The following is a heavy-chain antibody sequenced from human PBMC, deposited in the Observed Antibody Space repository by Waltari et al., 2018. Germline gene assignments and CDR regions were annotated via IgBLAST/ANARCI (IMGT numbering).Heavy chain of an antibody. CDR3: AKGTQLRDAFDI. J-gene: IGHJ3*02. Sequence: VQLVQSGAEVKKPGSSEKVSCKDAGGTFSSYAISWVRQAPGQGLEWMGGIIPIFGTANYAQKFQGRFTITTYESTSTAYMELSSLRSEDTAVYYCAKGTQLRDAFDIWGQGTMVTVSS. CDR2: IIPIFGTA. D-gene: IGHD6-6*01. V-gene: IGHV1-69*05. CDR1: GGTFSSYA.